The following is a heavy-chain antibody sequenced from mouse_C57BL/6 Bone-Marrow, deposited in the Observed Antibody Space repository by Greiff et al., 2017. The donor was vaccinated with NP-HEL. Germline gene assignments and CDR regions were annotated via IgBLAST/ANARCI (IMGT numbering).Heavy chain of an antibody. Sequence: VQLKESGGGLVQPGGSLSPSCAASGFTFTDYYMSWVRQPPGKALEWLGFIRNKANGYTTEYSAPVKGRFTISRENSQSILYLQMNALRAEDSATYYCARYRDSNDWYFDVWGTGTTVTVSS. V-gene: IGHV7-3*01. CDR1: GFTFTDYY. J-gene: IGHJ1*03. CDR2: IRNKANGYTT. D-gene: IGHD2-5*01. CDR3: ARYRDSNDWYFDV.